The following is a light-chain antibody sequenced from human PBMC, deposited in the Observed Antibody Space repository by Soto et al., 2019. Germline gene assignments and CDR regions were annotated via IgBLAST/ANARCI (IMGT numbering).Light chain of an antibody. CDR3: QQYGVSLWT. CDR1: QSVSSSS. Sequence: EIVLTPPPGTLSLSPRERATLSCRASQSVSSSSLAWYQQKRGQAPRLLIHDASSRATGIPDRFSGSGSGTDFTLTISRLEPEDFAVYYCQQYGVSLWTFGQGTKVDIK. V-gene: IGKV3-20*01. CDR2: DAS. J-gene: IGKJ1*01.